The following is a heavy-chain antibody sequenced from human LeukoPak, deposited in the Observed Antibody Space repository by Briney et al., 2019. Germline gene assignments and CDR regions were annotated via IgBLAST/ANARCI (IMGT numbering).Heavy chain of an antibody. CDR1: GGSISSYY. V-gene: IGHV4-4*07. D-gene: IGHD1-7*01. CDR2: IYTSGST. CDR3: ARGKLHYPYNWFDP. Sequence: SETLSLTCTVSGGSISSYYWSWIRQPAGKGLEWIGRIYTSGSTNYNPSLKSRVTMSVDTSKNQFSLKLSSVTAADTAVYYCARGKLHYPYNWFDPWGQGTLATVSS. J-gene: IGHJ5*02.